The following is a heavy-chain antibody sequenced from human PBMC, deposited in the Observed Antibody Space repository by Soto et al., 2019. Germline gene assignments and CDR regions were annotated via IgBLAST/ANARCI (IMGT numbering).Heavy chain of an antibody. V-gene: IGHV1-46*03. CDR1: GYTFTSYY. Sequence: GASVKVSCKASGYTFTSYYMHWVRQAPGQGLEWMGIINPSGGSTSYAQKFQGRVTMTRDTSTSTVYVELSSLRSEDTAVYYCARAPAPMAGTDAFDIWGQGTMVTVSS. CDR3: ARAPAPMAGTDAFDI. CDR2: INPSGGST. J-gene: IGHJ3*02. D-gene: IGHD6-19*01.